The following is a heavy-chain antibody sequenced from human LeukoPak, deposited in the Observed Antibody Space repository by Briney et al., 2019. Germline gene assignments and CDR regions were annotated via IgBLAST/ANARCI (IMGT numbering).Heavy chain of an antibody. D-gene: IGHD6-19*01. J-gene: IGHJ4*02. CDR3: ASHRTSSGWYSVQ. Sequence: SETLSLACTVSGGSISSSSYYWGWIRQPPGKGLEWIGYIYTSGSTNYNPSLKSRVTISVDTSKNQFSLKLSSVTAADTAVYYCASHRTSSGWYSVQWGQGTLVTVSS. CDR2: IYTSGST. V-gene: IGHV4-61*05. CDR1: GGSISSSSYY.